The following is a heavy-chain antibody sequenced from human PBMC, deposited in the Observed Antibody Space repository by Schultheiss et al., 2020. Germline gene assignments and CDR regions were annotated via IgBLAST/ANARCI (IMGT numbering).Heavy chain of an antibody. J-gene: IGHJ5*02. D-gene: IGHD3-10*01. CDR3: ARLGYGSGSYGWFDP. CDR2: IHHSGSV. CDR1: GGSFSGYY. V-gene: IGHV4-34*01. Sequence: SQTLSLTCAVYGGSFSGYYWSWIRQPPGKGLEWIGQIHHSGSVKYNPSLKSRVTISVDTSKNWVSLRLSSVTAADTAVYYCARLGYGSGSYGWFDPWGQGTLVTVSS.